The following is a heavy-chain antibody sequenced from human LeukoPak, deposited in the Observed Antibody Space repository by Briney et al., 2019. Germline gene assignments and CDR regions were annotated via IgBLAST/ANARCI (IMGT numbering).Heavy chain of an antibody. J-gene: IGHJ4*02. V-gene: IGHV4-61*01. Sequence: SETLSLTCTVSGGSVSSGSYYWSWIRQPPGKGLEWIGYIYYSGSTNYNPSLKSRVTISADTSKNQFSLKLSSVTAADTAVYYCARGLSTYFYGLGTYSNYFDYWGQGTLVTVSS. D-gene: IGHD3-10*01. CDR2: IYYSGST. CDR1: GGSVSSGSYY. CDR3: ARGLSTYFYGLGTYSNYFDY.